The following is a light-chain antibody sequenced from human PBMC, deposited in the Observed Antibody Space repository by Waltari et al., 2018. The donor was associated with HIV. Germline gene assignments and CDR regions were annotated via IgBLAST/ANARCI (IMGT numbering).Light chain of an antibody. V-gene: IGLV2-14*01. Sequence: QSALTPPASVSGSPGPSLTISCTGPATNFVSWYQQYPGKAPKLIIYEATHRPSGISTRFSGSKSANTASLTISGLQAADEADYYCSSFTASLSLMFGGGTRLTVL. J-gene: IGLJ3*02. CDR1: ATNF. CDR3: SSFTASLSLM. CDR2: EAT.